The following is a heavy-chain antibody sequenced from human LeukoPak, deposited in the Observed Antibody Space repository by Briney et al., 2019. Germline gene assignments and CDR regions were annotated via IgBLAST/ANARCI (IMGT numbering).Heavy chain of an antibody. D-gene: IGHD6-25*01. CDR2: IYYSGST. Sequence: SETLSLTCTVSGGSISSYYWSWIRQPPGKGLAWIGYIYYSGSTNYNPSLKSRVTISVDTSKNQFSLKLSSVTAADTAVYYCTRAGRSSAQNYYYYYMDVWGKGTTVTVSS. CDR1: GGSISSYY. CDR3: TRAGRSSAQNYYYYYMDV. J-gene: IGHJ6*03. V-gene: IGHV4-59*01.